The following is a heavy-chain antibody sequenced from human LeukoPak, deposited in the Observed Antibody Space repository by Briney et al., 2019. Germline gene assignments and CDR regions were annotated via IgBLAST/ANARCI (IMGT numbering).Heavy chain of an antibody. CDR3: ASGEGATRSLDY. CDR2: IYYSGST. J-gene: IGHJ4*02. Sequence: SETLSLTCTVSGGSISSYYWSWIRQPPGKGLEWIGYIYYSGSTNYNPSLKSRVTISVATSTNQFSLKLSSVTAADTAVYYCASGEGATRSLDYWGQGTLVTVSS. V-gene: IGHV4-59*12. CDR1: GGSISSYY. D-gene: IGHD1-26*01.